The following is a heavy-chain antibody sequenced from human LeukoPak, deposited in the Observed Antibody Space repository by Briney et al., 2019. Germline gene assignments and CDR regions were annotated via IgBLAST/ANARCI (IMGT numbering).Heavy chain of an antibody. CDR2: ICSSSSYI. CDR1: GFTFSSYS. J-gene: IGHJ6*03. D-gene: IGHD3-9*01. Sequence: PGGSLRHSCAASGFTFSSYSMNSVRQAPGKGREWVSSICSSSSYIYSADSVKGRFTISRDNDKNSLYLQMNSLRAEDTAVYYCARDTIGDILTGYPMDVWGKGTTVTVSS. V-gene: IGHV3-21*01. CDR3: ARDTIGDILTGYPMDV.